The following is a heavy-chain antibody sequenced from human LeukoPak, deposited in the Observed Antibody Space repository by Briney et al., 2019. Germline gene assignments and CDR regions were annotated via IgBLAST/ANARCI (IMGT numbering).Heavy chain of an antibody. CDR2: IKQDGSEN. D-gene: IGHD5-24*01. CDR3: ARSQWLQFDAFNI. V-gene: IGHV3-7*04. CDR1: GFSFSSSY. J-gene: IGHJ3*02. Sequence: GGSLRLSCVASGFSFSSSYMGWVRQAPGKGLEWVANIKQDGSENYYVDSVKGRFTISRDNAKNSLFLQMNSLRAEDTAVYYCARSQWLQFDAFNIWGQGTMVTVSS.